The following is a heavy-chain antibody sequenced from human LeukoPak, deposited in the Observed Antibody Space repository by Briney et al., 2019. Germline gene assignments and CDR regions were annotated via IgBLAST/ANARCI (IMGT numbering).Heavy chain of an antibody. D-gene: IGHD2-15*01. CDR1: GFTCSSHA. V-gene: IGHV3-23*01. CDR2: VSGSGGTT. CDR3: ARGNIVVVTATASPYDAFDI. J-gene: IGHJ3*02. Sequence: GGSLRFSCAASGFTCSSHAMSWVRQAPGKGLEGVSGVSGSGGTTSFADFVKGRFTISRDNSKNTLYLQMNSLRADDTAVYYCARGNIVVVTATASPYDAFDIWGQGTMVTVSS.